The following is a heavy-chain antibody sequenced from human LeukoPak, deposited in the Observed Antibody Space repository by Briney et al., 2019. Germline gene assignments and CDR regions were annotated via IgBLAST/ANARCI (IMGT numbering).Heavy chain of an antibody. CDR2: IYHSGST. CDR3: ARVERGYSYGHYYYYYYMDV. D-gene: IGHD5-18*01. V-gene: IGHV4-38-2*02. Sequence: SETLSLTCTVSGYSISSGYYWGWIRQPPGKGLEWIGSIYHSGSTYYNPSLKSRVTISVDTSKNQFSLKLSSVTAADTAAYYCARVERGYSYGHYYYYYYMDVWGKGTTVTVSS. J-gene: IGHJ6*03. CDR1: GYSISSGYY.